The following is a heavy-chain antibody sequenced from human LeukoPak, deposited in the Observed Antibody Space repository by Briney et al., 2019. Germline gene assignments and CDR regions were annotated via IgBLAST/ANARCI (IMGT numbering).Heavy chain of an antibody. J-gene: IGHJ4*02. V-gene: IGHV4-59*01. CDR1: GGSISSYY. D-gene: IGHD5-24*01. Sequence: PSETLSLTCTVSGGSISSYYWSWIRQPPGKGLEWIGYIYYSGSTNYNPSLKSRVTISVDTSENQFSLKLSSVTAADTAVYYCARITGWLYFDYWGQGTLVTVSS. CDR2: IYYSGST. CDR3: ARITGWLYFDY.